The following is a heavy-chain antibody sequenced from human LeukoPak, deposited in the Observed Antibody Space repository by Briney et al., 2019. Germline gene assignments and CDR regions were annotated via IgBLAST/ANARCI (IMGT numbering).Heavy chain of an antibody. J-gene: IGHJ4*02. CDR2: ISSSSSYI. CDR1: GFTFSSYS. Sequence: GGSLRLSCAASGFTFSSYSMNWVRQAPGKGLEWVSSISSSSSYIYYADSVKGRFTISRDNAKNSLYLQMNSLRAEDTAVYYCARAPSPLAVAGTDYWGQGTLVAVSS. V-gene: IGHV3-21*01. CDR3: ARAPSPLAVAGTDY. D-gene: IGHD6-19*01.